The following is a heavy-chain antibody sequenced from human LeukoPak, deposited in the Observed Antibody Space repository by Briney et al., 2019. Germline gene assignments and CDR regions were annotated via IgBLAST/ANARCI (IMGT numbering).Heavy chain of an antibody. J-gene: IGHJ4*02. D-gene: IGHD3-10*01. CDR2: IKQDGNEK. V-gene: IGHV3-7*03. CDR3: ARIYYYFDY. Sequence: GGSLRLSCTASGFTFSSYWMSWVRHTPGKGLEWVANIKQDGNEKCYMASVRGRFTISRDDAKKSLYLQMNSLRAEDTAVYYCARIYYYFDYWGQGTLVTVSS. CDR1: GFTFSSYW.